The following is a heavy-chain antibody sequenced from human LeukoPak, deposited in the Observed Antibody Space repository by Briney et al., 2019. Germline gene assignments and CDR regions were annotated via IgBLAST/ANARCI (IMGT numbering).Heavy chain of an antibody. D-gene: IGHD2-2*01. CDR2: IYHSGST. V-gene: IGHV4-38-2*02. CDR3: ARDRWDRPAAGWFDP. Sequence: SETLSLTCTVSGYSISSGYYWGWIRQPPGKGLEWIGGIYHSGSTYYNPSLKSRVTISVDTSKNQFSMKLSSVTAADTAVYYCARDRWDRPAAGWFDPWGQGTLVTVSS. J-gene: IGHJ5*02. CDR1: GYSISSGYY.